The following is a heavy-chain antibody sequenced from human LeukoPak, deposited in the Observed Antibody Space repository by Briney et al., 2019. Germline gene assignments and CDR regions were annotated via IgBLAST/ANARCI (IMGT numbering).Heavy chain of an antibody. CDR3: AKRGSYYYYYYMDA. CDR1: GGSISSSNW. D-gene: IGHD1-26*01. J-gene: IGHJ6*03. CDR2: IHHSGST. V-gene: IGHV4-4*02. Sequence: SETLSLTCAVSGGSISSSNWWSWVRQPPGKGLEWIGEIHHSGSTNYNPSLKSRVTISVDKSKNQFSVKLNSVTAADTAVYYCAKRGSYYYYYYMDAWGKGTTVTVSS.